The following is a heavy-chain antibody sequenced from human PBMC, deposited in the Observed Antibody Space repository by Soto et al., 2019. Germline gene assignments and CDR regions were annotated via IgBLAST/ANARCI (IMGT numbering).Heavy chain of an antibody. D-gene: IGHD3-22*01. J-gene: IGHJ6*03. CDR2: IYYSGST. Sequence: SETLSLTCTVSGGSVSSGSYYWSWIRQPPGKGLEWIGYIYYSGSTNYNPSLKSRVTISVDTSKNQFSLKLSSVTAADTAVYYCARRYYDSSGYYMDVWGQGTMVTVSS. V-gene: IGHV4-61*01. CDR3: ARRYYDSSGYYMDV. CDR1: GGSVSSGSYY.